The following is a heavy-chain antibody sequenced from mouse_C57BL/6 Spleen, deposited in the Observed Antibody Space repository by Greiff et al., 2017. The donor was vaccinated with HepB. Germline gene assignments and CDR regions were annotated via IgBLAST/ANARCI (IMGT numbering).Heavy chain of an antibody. V-gene: IGHV1-50*01. CDR1: GYTFTSYW. D-gene: IGHD1-3*01. J-gene: IGHJ3*01. CDR2: IDPSDSYT. CDR3: GLRERAGFAY. Sequence: QVQLQQPGAELVKPGASVKLSCKASGYTFTSYWMQWVKQRPGQGLEWIGEIDPSDSYTNYNQKFKGKATLTVDTSSSTAYMQLSSLTSEDSAVYYCGLRERAGFAYWGQGTLVTVSA.